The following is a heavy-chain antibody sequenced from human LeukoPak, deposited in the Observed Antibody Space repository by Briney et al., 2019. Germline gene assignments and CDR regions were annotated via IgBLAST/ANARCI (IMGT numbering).Heavy chain of an antibody. J-gene: IGHJ4*02. D-gene: IGHD6-13*01. CDR2: IYYSGST. V-gene: IGHV4-59*04. CDR1: GGSISRYY. Sequence: SETLSLTCTVSGGSISRYYWSWIRQPPGKGLECIGYIYYSGSTYYNPSLKSRVTMSVDTSKNQFSLKLSSVTAADTAVYYCATSSSWYPDYWGQGTLVTVSS. CDR3: ATSSSWYPDY.